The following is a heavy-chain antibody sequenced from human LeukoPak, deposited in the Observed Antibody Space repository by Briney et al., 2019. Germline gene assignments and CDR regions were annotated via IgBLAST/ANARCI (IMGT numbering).Heavy chain of an antibody. CDR1: GYTFTSYD. J-gene: IGHJ4*02. D-gene: IGHD1-26*01. Sequence: ASVKVSCKASGYTFTSYDINWVRQATGQGLEWMGWMNPNSGNTGYAQKFQGRVTMTRNTSISTAYMELSSLRSEDTALYYCARGEVGATEFGYWGQGTLVTVSS. V-gene: IGHV1-8*01. CDR2: MNPNSGNT. CDR3: ARGEVGATEFGY.